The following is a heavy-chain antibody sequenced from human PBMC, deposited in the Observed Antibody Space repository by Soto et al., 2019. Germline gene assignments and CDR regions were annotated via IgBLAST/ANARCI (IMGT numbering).Heavy chain of an antibody. Sequence: HPGGSLRLSCAASGFTFSSYGMHWVRQAPGKGLEWVAVISYDGSNKYYADSVKGRFTISRDNSKNTLYLQMNSLRAEDTAVYYCAKDHFVDTAMVIVYYYYGMDVWGQGTTVTVSS. D-gene: IGHD5-18*01. CDR1: GFTFSSYG. V-gene: IGHV3-30*18. CDR2: ISYDGSNK. CDR3: AKDHFVDTAMVIVYYYYGMDV. J-gene: IGHJ6*02.